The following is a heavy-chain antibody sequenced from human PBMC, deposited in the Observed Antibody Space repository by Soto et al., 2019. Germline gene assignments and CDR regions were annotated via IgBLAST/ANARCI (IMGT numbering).Heavy chain of an antibody. CDR1: GFTFSGHY. V-gene: IGHV3-11*01. CDR2: ISSTGNTI. J-gene: IGHJ4*02. D-gene: IGHD3-3*01. Sequence: GGSLRLSCAASGFTFSGHYMSWVRQAPGKGLEWVSYISSTGNTIYYADSVKGRFTVSRDNTKNALFLQMNSLRAEDTAMYFCARDSRSGYYDIDYWGQGTLVTVSS. CDR3: ARDSRSGYYDIDY.